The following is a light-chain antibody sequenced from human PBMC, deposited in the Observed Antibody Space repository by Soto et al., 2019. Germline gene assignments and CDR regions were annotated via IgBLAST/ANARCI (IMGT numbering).Light chain of an antibody. Sequence: DIQMTQSPSSLSASVGDRVTITCRTSHSFSIYLNWYQQRPGKAPKLLIYAASSLGSGVPSRFSGSGSGTDFTLTISSLQPEDIATYYCQQRYSTPWTFGQGTKVEIK. CDR1: HSFSIY. CDR3: QQRYSTPWT. CDR2: AAS. V-gene: IGKV1-39*01. J-gene: IGKJ1*01.